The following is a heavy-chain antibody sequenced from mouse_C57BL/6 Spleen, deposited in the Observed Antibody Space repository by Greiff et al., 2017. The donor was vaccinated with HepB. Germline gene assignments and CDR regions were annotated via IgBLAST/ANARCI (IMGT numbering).Heavy chain of an antibody. CDR1: GYTFTDYE. V-gene: IGHV1-15*01. Sequence: QVQLKESGAELVRPGAPVTLSCKASGYTFTDYEMHWVKQTPVHGLEWIGAIDPETGGTAYNQKFKGKAILTADKSSSTAYMELRSLTSEDSAVYYCTRSDDGYYRYWFAYWGQGTLVTVSA. CDR2: IDPETGGT. J-gene: IGHJ3*01. CDR3: TRSDDGYYRYWFAY. D-gene: IGHD2-3*01.